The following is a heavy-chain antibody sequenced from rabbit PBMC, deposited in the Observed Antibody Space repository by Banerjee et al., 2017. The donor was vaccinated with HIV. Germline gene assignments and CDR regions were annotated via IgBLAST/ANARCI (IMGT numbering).Heavy chain of an antibody. CDR3: ARGDDSYGYGGYTYSTGGLKL. CDR2: IYTGSTGST. J-gene: IGHJ3*01. Sequence: EESGGDLVKPEGSLTLTCTASGFTLSTYWICWVRQAPGQGLEWIACIYTGSTGSTYYASWAKGRFTISKTSSTTVTLQMTSLTAADTATYFCARGDDSYGYGGYTYSTGGLKLWGQGTLVTVS. V-gene: IGHV1S45*01. D-gene: IGHD6-1*01. CDR1: GFTLSTYW.